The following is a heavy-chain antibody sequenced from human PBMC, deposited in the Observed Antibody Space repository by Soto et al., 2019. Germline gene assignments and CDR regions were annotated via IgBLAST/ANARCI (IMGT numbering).Heavy chain of an antibody. CDR1: GYTFTGYY. V-gene: IGHV1-2*04. D-gene: IGHD2-15*01. CDR3: ARVGEVVVAATTYYYGMDV. CDR2: INPNSGGT. Sequence: ASVKVSCKASGYTFTGYYMHGVRQAPGQGLEWMGWINPNSGGTNYAQKFQGWVTMNRDTSISTAYMELSRLRSDDTAVYYCARVGEVVVAATTYYYGMDVWGQGTTVTVSS. J-gene: IGHJ6*02.